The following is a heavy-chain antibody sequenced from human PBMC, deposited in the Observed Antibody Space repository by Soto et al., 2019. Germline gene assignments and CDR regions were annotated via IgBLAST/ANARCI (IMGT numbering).Heavy chain of an antibody. CDR1: GFSFRDHS. Sequence: VGSLRLSCVGSGFSFRDHSMNWVRQPPGKGLQWISYISSSSENIYYADSVKGRFTVSRDNAKNTLFLQMNSLRDDDSAIYYCARLPKGSVVTGWGQGSLVTVSS. CDR2: ISSSSENI. J-gene: IGHJ4*01. CDR3: ARLPKGSVVTG. V-gene: IGHV3-48*02. D-gene: IGHD2-21*02.